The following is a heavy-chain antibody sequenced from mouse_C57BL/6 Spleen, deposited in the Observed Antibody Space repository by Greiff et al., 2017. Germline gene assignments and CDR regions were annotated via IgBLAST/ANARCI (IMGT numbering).Heavy chain of an antibody. CDR2: IYPRSGNT. D-gene: IGHD2-4*01. CDR3: ARSGTMNYFDY. Sequence: QVQLKESGAELARPGASVKLSCKASGYTFTSYGISWVKQRTGQGLEWIGEIYPRSGNTYYNEKFKGKATLTADKSSSTAYMELRSLTSEDSAVYFCARSGTMNYFDYWGQGTTLTVSS. CDR1: GYTFTSYG. J-gene: IGHJ2*01. V-gene: IGHV1-81*01.